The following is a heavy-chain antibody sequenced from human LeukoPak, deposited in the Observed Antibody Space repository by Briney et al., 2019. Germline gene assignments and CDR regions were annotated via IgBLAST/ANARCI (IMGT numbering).Heavy chain of an antibody. J-gene: IGHJ4*02. CDR2: FDPEDGET. D-gene: IGHD3-22*01. CDR1: GYALTELS. V-gene: IGHV1-24*01. Sequence: SVKVSCKVSGYALTELSMHWVRQAPGKGLEGMGGFDPEDGETIYAQKFQGRVTMTEDTSTGTAYMELSSLRSEDTAVYYCATVGVVSKGGYFDYWGQGTLVTVSS. CDR3: ATVGVVSKGGYFDY.